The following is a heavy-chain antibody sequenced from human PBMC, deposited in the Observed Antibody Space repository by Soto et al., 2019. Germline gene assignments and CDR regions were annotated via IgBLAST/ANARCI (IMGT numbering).Heavy chain of an antibody. Sequence: QVQLQESGPGLVKPSQTLSLTCTVSGGSISSGGYYWSWIRQHPGKGLEWIGYIYYSGSTYYNPSLKSRVTISVDTAKNQFSLKLSSVTAAYTAVYYCAREGGIVGATAADYWGQGTLVTVSS. J-gene: IGHJ4*02. V-gene: IGHV4-31*03. CDR2: IYYSGST. CDR1: GGSISSGGYY. CDR3: AREGGIVGATAADY. D-gene: IGHD1-26*01.